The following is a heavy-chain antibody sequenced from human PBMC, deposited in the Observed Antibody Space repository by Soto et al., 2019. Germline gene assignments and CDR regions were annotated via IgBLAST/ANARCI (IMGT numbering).Heavy chain of an antibody. J-gene: IGHJ2*01. CDR1: GGSFSGYY. CDR3: ARDYGGDWYFDL. CDR2: INHSGST. Sequence: QVQLQQWGAGLLKPSETLSLTCAVYGGSFSGYYWSWIRQPPGKGLEWIGEINHSGSTNYNPSLKSRVLISVETSKTRFPLWLSSVTAADTAVYYCARDYGGDWYFDLWGRGTLVTVSS. D-gene: IGHD4-17*01. V-gene: IGHV4-34*01.